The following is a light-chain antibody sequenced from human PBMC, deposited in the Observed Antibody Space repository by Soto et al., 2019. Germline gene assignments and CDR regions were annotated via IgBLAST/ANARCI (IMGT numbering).Light chain of an antibody. V-gene: IGKV3-15*01. CDR3: QHYNDWRWT. CDR1: QSISSK. Sequence: EIVMTQSPATLSVSPGEGATLSCRASQSISSKLAWYQQKPGQAPRLLIYGASTRATGVPARFFGSGSGTEFTLTISILQSDDLAVYYCQHYNDWRWTFGQGTKVEIK. J-gene: IGKJ1*01. CDR2: GAS.